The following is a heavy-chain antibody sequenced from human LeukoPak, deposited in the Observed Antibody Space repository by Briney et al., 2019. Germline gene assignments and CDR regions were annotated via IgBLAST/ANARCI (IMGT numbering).Heavy chain of an antibody. V-gene: IGHV1-18*01. CDR3: ARSEWEPGPFDI. CDR1: GYTFTSYG. D-gene: IGHD1-26*01. CDR2: ISAYNGNT. Sequence: GASVMVSCKASGYTFTSYGISWVRQAPGQGLEWMVWISAYNGNTNYAQKLQGRVTMTTDTSTSTAYMELRSLRSDDTAVYYCARSEWEPGPFDIWGQGTMVTVSS. J-gene: IGHJ3*02.